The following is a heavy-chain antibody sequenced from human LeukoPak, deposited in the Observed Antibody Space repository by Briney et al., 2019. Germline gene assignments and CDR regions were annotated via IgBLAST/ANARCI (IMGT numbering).Heavy chain of an antibody. CDR2: ISSSSSYI. V-gene: IGHV3-21*01. CDR1: GFTFSSYS. D-gene: IGHD1-26*01. CDR3: AREMGGAFDI. Sequence: GGSLRLSCAASGFTFSSYSMNWVRQAPGKGLEWVSPISSSSSYIYYADSVKGRFTISRDNAKNSLYLQMNSLTAEDTAVYYCAREMGGAFDIWGQGTMITVSS. J-gene: IGHJ3*02.